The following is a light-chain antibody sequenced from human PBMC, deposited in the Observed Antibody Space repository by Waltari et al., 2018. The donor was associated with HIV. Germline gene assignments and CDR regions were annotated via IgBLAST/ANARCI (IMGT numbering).Light chain of an antibody. CDR1: KNNVGFQG. Sequence: QAGLTQPPSVSKALGQTATLTCTGDKNNVGFQGAAWLKHHQGHPPKLLSYRGNNRPSGVPCRFSASTSGKTASLNITGLQADDEADYFCSSWDTRLNGWVFGGGTHLTVL. CDR2: RGN. V-gene: IGLV10-54*04. CDR3: SSWDTRLNGWV. J-gene: IGLJ3*02.